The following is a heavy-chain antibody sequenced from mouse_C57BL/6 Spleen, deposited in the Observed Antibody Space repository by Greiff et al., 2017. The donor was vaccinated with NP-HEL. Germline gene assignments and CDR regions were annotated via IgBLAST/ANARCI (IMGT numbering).Heavy chain of an antibody. J-gene: IGHJ3*01. CDR2: INPSNGGT. CDR1: GYTFTSYW. D-gene: IGHD3-2*02. Sequence: QVQLQQPGTELVKPGASVKLSCKASGYTFTSYWMHWVKQRPGQGLEWIGNINPSNGGTNYNEKFKSKATLTVDKSSSTAYMQLSSLTSEDSAVYYGARPRQLRHGFAYWGQGTLVTVSA. CDR3: ARPRQLRHGFAY. V-gene: IGHV1-53*01.